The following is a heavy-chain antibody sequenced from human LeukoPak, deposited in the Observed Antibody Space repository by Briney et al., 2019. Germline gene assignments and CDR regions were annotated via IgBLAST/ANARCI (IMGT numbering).Heavy chain of an antibody. CDR2: IYTSGST. V-gene: IGHV4-61*02. D-gene: IGHD5-18*01. CDR1: GGSISSGSYY. J-gene: IGHJ4*02. CDR3: ARGRKYTSGYRVTELGPGYSDY. Sequence: SETLSLTCTVSGGSISSGSYYWSWIRQPAGKGLEWIGRIYTSGSTNYNPSLKSRVSMSVDTSKNQFSLKLSSVTAADTAVYYCARGRKYTSGYRVTELGPGYSDYWGQGTLVTVSS.